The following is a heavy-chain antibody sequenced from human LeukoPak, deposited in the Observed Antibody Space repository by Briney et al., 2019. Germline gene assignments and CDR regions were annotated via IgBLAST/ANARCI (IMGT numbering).Heavy chain of an antibody. J-gene: IGHJ2*01. D-gene: IGHD7-27*01. V-gene: IGHV1-69*05. CDR2: IIPVSGTT. CDR1: GGTLSNHA. CDR3: ARSVIWGSPHYWYFDL. Sequence: SVKVSCKASGGTLSNHAVSWVRQAPGQGLEWMGRIIPVSGTTNYAQKFQGRVTITTDESTSTVYMDLSSLRSEDTAVYFCARSVIWGSPHYWYFDLWGRGTLVAVSS.